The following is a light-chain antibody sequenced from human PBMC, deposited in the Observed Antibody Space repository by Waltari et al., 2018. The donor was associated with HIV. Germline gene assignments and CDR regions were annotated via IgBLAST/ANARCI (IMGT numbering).Light chain of an antibody. V-gene: IGLV1-44*01. Sequence: QSMLAQPPSVSGTPGQRVIISCSGGSSNIGKNIVTWYQQFPGTAPNRVIYGDTQRPSGVPDRFSGSKSGTSASLAISGLQSEDEADYYCAVWDDTLKGLFGGGTKLTV. CDR1: SSNIGKNI. J-gene: IGLJ2*01. CDR3: AVWDDTLKGL. CDR2: GDT.